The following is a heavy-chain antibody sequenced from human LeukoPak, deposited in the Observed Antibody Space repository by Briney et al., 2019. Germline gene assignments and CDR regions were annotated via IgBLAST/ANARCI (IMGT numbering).Heavy chain of an antibody. CDR3: AKDLRYYDSSGYYY. V-gene: IGHV3-30*18. J-gene: IGHJ4*02. CDR1: GFTFSSYG. D-gene: IGHD3-22*01. Sequence: PGRSLRLSCAASGFTFSSYGVHWVRQAPGKGLEWVAVISYDGSNKYYADSVKGRFTISRDNSKNTLYLQMNSLRAEDTAVYYCAKDLRYYDSSGYYYWGQGTLVTVSS. CDR2: ISYDGSNK.